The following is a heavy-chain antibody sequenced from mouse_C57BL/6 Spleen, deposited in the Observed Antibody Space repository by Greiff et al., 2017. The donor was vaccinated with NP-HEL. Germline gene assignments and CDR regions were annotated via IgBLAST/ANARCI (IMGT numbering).Heavy chain of an antibody. D-gene: IGHD2-4*01. Sequence: VQLQQSGAELAKPGASVKLSCKASGYTFTSYWMHWVKQRPGQGLEWIGYINPSSGYTKYIQKFKDKATLTADKSSSTAYMQLSSLTDEDSAVYYCARAFYYDYDVPYFDYWGQGTTLTVSS. CDR2: INPSSGYT. CDR3: ARAFYYDYDVPYFDY. J-gene: IGHJ2*01. V-gene: IGHV1-7*01. CDR1: GYTFTSYW.